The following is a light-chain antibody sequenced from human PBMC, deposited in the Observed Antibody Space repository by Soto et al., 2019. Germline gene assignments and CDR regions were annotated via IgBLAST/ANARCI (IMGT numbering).Light chain of an antibody. CDR2: DAS. V-gene: IGKV3-11*01. CDR3: QYGRT. Sequence: EIVLTQSPATLSLSPGERATLSCRASQSVGDYLAWYQQKPGQAPRLLIYDASNRATSIPARFSGSGSRTDFTLTISSLEPEDFAVDYCQYGRTFGQGTKVEIK. J-gene: IGKJ1*01. CDR1: QSVGDY.